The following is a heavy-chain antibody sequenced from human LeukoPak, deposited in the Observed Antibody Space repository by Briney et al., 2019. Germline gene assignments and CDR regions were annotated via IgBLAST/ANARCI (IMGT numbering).Heavy chain of an antibody. CDR2: ISAYNGNT. V-gene: IGHV1-18*01. Sequence: AAVTVSCKASGYTFTSYGIRLVRQPPGQGLEWVGWISAYNGNTNYAQKLQGRVTMTTDTSTSTAYMELRSLRSDDWVVYYCAREPSWSGYYWVFDYWGQGTLVTVSS. D-gene: IGHD3-3*01. CDR3: AREPSWSGYYWVFDY. CDR1: GYTFTSYG. J-gene: IGHJ4*02.